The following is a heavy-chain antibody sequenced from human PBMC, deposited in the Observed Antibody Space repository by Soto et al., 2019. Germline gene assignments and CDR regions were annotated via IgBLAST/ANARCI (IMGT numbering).Heavy chain of an antibody. CDR2: ISSFSNYM. CDR1: GFTFNSYS. Sequence: GGSLRLSCAVSGFTFNSYSMNWVRQAPGKGLEWVSSISSFSNYMYYTDSVKGRFTISRDNARNSLYLQMNSLRAEDTAVYYCARDRYSYYDFWSGSLPYYYYGMDVWGQGTTVTVSS. CDR3: ARDRYSYYDFWSGSLPYYYYGMDV. J-gene: IGHJ6*02. V-gene: IGHV3-21*01. D-gene: IGHD3-3*01.